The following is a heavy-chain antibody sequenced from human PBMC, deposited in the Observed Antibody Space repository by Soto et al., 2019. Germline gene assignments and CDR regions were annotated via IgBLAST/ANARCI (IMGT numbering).Heavy chain of an antibody. V-gene: IGHV3-30-3*01. J-gene: IGHJ6*02. Sequence: QVQLVESGGGVVQPGRSLRLSCAASGFTFSSYAMHWVRQAPGKGLEWVAVISYDGSNKYYADSVKGRFTISRDNSKNTLYLQMNSLRAEDTAVYYCARERQLVFYYYGMDVWGQGTTVTVSS. CDR2: ISYDGSNK. CDR3: ARERQLVFYYYGMDV. D-gene: IGHD6-13*01. CDR1: GFTFSSYA.